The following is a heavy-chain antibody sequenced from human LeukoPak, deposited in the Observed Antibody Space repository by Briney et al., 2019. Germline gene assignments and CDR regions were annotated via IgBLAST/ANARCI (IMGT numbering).Heavy chain of an antibody. CDR2: ISNSGYSK. D-gene: IGHD6-13*01. V-gene: IGHV3-11*01. J-gene: IGHJ4*02. CDR3: ARAAAAGTDFDY. CDR1: GFTFTDYY. Sequence: GGSRRLSCAASGFTFTDYYMTWIRQAPEKGLEWIASISNSGYSKYYADSVKGRFTISRDNSKNTLYLQMNSLRAEDTAVYYCARAAAAGTDFDYWGQGTLVTVSS.